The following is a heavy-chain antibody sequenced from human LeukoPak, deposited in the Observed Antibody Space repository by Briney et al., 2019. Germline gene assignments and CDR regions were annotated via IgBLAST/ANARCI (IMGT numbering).Heavy chain of an antibody. CDR3: AKACDFWSGWLDY. CDR2: IWYGGSNK. V-gene: IGHV3-30*02. CDR1: GFTFSSYG. J-gene: IGHJ4*02. D-gene: IGHD3-3*01. Sequence: GGSLRLSCAASGFTFSSYGMHWVRQAPGKGLEWVAVIWYGGSNKYYADSVKGRFTISRDNSKNTLYLQMNSLRAEDTAVYYCAKACDFWSGWLDYWGQGTLVTVSS.